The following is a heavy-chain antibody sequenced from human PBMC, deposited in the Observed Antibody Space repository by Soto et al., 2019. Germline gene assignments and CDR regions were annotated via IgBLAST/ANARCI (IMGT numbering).Heavy chain of an antibody. Sequence: GGSLRLSCAASGFTFSTYGMDWVRQAPGKGLEWVAAMWYDGSNKYYADSVKGRFTISRDNSKDTLYLQMNSLRADDTAVYYCAREIRDYRYFDYWGQGTLVTVSS. CDR1: GFTFSTYG. J-gene: IGHJ4*02. CDR2: MWYDGSNK. D-gene: IGHD4-17*01. CDR3: AREIRDYRYFDY. V-gene: IGHV3-33*01.